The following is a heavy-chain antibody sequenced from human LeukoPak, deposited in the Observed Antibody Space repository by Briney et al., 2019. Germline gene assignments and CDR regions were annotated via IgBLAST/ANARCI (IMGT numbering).Heavy chain of an antibody. CDR2: IGTAGDT. V-gene: IGHV3-13*04. J-gene: IGHJ4*02. CDR1: GIDFSSYD. CDR3: ARGVDGCSSTSCYGEIDY. Sequence: GGSLRLSCAASGIDFSSYDMHWVRQTTGKGLEWVSTIGTAGDTYYPDSVKGRFTISRDNSKNTLYLQMNSLRAEDTAVYYCARGVDGCSSTSCYGEIDYWGQGTLVTVSS. D-gene: IGHD2-2*01.